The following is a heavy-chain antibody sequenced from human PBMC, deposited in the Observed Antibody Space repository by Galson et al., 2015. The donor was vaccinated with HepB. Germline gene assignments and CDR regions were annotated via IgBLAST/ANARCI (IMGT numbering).Heavy chain of an antibody. D-gene: IGHD2-2*02. CDR2: IRTQGNSYAT. CDR3: TNDSLGYIDA. V-gene: IGHV3-73*01. J-gene: IGHJ3*01. Sequence: SLRLSCAASGFTFSGTDMHWVRQASGKGLEWIRRIRTQGNSYATTYSASVKGRFTISRDDSKNTACLQMNSLKIEDTAVYYCTNDSLGYIDAWGQGTMVTVAS. CDR1: GFTFSGTD.